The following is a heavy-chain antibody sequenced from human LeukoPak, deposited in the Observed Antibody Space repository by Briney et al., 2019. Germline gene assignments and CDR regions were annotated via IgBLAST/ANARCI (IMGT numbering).Heavy chain of an antibody. Sequence: GGSLRLSCVASGFTFSNLAMGWVRQAPGKGLHWVSSITTSAGTNYADSVKGRFTISRDNSKNTLYLQMNSLRAEDTAVYYCAKKVAGIYAFDIWGQGTMVTVS. J-gene: IGHJ3*02. CDR1: GFTFSNLA. CDR2: ITTSAGT. V-gene: IGHV3-23*01. CDR3: AKKVAGIYAFDI.